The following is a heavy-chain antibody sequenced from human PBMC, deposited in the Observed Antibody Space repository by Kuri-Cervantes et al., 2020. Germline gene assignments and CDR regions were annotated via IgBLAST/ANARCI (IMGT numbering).Heavy chain of an antibody. J-gene: IGHJ4*02. Sequence: SCAISGDSVSSNSAARNWIRQSPSRGLEWLGRTYYRPKWYNDYAVSVKSRITINPDTSKNQFSLQLNSVTPEDTAVYYCARDVASSWYDPHYFDYWGQGTLVTVSS. CDR1: GDSVSSNSAA. CDR2: TYYRPKWYN. CDR3: ARDVASSWYDPHYFDY. D-gene: IGHD6-13*01. V-gene: IGHV6-1*01.